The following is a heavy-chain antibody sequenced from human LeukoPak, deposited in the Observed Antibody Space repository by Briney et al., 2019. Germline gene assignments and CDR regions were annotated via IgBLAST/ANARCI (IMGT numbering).Heavy chain of an antibody. CDR3: ARVPGTYYDFWTRYSWFDP. CDR1: GYTFTSYG. D-gene: IGHD3-3*01. Sequence: ASVKVSCKASGYTFTSYGISWVRQAPGQGLEWVGWIRAYNGNTNYAQKLQGRVTMTTDTSTSTAYMELRSLRSDDTAVYYCARVPGTYYDFWTRYSWFDPWGQGTLVTVSS. J-gene: IGHJ5*02. V-gene: IGHV1-18*01. CDR2: IRAYNGNT.